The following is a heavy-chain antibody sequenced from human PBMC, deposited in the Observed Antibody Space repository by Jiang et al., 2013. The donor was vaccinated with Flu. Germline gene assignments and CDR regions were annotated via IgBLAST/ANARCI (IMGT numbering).Heavy chain of an antibody. CDR3: ARDSSGTYYSRYGEDY. J-gene: IGHJ4*02. V-gene: IGHV1-18*01. CDR2: ISAYNGNI. CDR1: GYTFTSYG. D-gene: IGHD1-26*01. Sequence: GAEVKKPGASVKVSCKASGYTFTSYGISWVRQAPGQGLEWMGWISAYNGNINYAQNLQGRVTMTTDTSTSTAYMELRSLRSDDTAMYYCARDSSGTYYSRYGEDYWGQGTLVTVSS.